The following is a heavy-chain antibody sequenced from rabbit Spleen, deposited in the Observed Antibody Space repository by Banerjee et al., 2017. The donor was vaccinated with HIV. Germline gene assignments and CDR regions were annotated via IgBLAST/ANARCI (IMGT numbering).Heavy chain of an antibody. CDR3: ARFYAGYGDFGYAAM. CDR2: IDAGSSGFT. D-gene: IGHD7-1*01. CDR1: GFSFSSYW. J-gene: IGHJ6*01. Sequence: LQESGGGLVQPEGSLTLTCTASGFSFSSYWMCWVRQAPGKGLEWIACIDAGSSGFTYFATWAKGRFTCSKTSSTTVTLQMTSLTVADTATYFCARFYAGYGDFGYAAMWGPGTLVTVS. V-gene: IGHV1S45*01.